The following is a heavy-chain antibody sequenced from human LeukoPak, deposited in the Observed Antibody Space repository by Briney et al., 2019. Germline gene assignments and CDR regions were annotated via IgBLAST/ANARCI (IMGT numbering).Heavy chain of an antibody. J-gene: IGHJ4*02. CDR3: ATTSRHVDY. D-gene: IGHD6-6*01. V-gene: IGHV5-51*01. CDR2: VYPGDSET. Sequence: GESLKISCKGSGYSFTSYWIGWVRQMPGRGLEWMGIVYPGDSETRYSTSFQGQVTISADKSINTAYLHWSSLRASDTAIYYCATTSRHVDYWGQGTLLTVSS. CDR1: GYSFTSYW.